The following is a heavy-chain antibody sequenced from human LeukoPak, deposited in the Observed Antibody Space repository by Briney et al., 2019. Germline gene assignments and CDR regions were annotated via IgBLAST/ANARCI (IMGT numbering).Heavy chain of an antibody. D-gene: IGHD4-11*01. CDR2: IIPIFGTA. V-gene: IGHV1-69*13. Sequence: ASVKVSCKAFGGTFSSYAISWVRQAPGQGLEWMGGIIPIFGTANYAQKFQGRVTITADESTSTAYMELSSLRSEDTAVYYCASSVTQLGDWFDPWGQGTLVTVSS. J-gene: IGHJ5*02. CDR3: ASSVTQLGDWFDP. CDR1: GGTFSSYA.